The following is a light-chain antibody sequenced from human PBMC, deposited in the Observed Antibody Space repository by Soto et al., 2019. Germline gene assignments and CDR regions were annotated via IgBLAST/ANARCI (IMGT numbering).Light chain of an antibody. J-gene: IGKJ5*01. CDR3: QQRNNGTLIT. Sequence: DIQMTQSPSTLSGPVDDGGTRTCRVSQTISSWLAWYQQKPGKAPKVLIYDASSLESGVPSRFSGSGSETDFTLTITSLEPEDFAVYYCQQRNNGTLITFGHVTRLEIK. V-gene: IGKV1-5*01. CDR1: QTISSW. CDR2: DAS.